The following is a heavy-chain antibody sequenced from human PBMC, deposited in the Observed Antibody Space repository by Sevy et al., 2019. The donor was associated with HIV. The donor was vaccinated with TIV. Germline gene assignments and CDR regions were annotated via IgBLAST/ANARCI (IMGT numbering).Heavy chain of an antibody. CDR1: GFTFSNAW. CDR3: TTSYSNYEDGMDV. Sequence: GGSLRLSCAASGFTFSNAWMSWVRQAPGKGLEWVGRIKSKTDGGTTDYAAPVKGRFTISRDDSKNTLYLQMNSLKTEDTAVYYCTTSYSNYEDGMDVWGQGTTVTVSS. J-gene: IGHJ6*02. V-gene: IGHV3-15*01. D-gene: IGHD4-4*01. CDR2: IKSKTDGGTT.